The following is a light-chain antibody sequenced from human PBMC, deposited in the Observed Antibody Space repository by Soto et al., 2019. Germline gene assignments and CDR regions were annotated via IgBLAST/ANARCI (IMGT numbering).Light chain of an antibody. J-gene: IGLJ1*01. CDR3: SSYAASPLYV. CDR1: SSDVGAYKY. V-gene: IGLV2-8*01. CDR2: EVS. Sequence: QSVLTQPPSASGCPGQSVTISCTGTSSDVGAYKYVSWYQQHPGKAPKLMIFEVSKRPSGVPDRFSGSKSGNTASLTVSGLQADDEADYYCSSYAASPLYVFGTGTKVTVL.